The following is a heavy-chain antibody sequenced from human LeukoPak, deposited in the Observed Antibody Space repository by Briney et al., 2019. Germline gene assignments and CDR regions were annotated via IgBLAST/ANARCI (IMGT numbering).Heavy chain of an antibody. CDR1: GFTFSSAA. CDR2: ITGSDDNT. Sequence: GGSLRLSCAASGFTFSSAAMTWVRQAPGKGLEWASTITGSDDNTYYADSVKGRFTISRDFSRNTVRLQMNSLRTEDTAIYYCAKGPQLYSGYHPDYWGQGTLVTVSS. D-gene: IGHD5-12*01. V-gene: IGHV3-23*01. CDR3: AKGPQLYSGYHPDY. J-gene: IGHJ4*02.